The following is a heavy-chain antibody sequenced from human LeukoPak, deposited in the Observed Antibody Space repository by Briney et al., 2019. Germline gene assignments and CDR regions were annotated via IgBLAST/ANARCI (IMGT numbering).Heavy chain of an antibody. J-gene: IGHJ5*02. Sequence: GGSLRLSCAASGFTFSSYEMNWVRQAPGKGLEWVSYISSSGSTIYYADTVKGRFAISRDNAKNSLYLQMNSLRAEDTAVYYCARQKGYCSGGSCYGWFDPWGQGTLVTVSS. CDR3: ARQKGYCSGGSCYGWFDP. CDR1: GFTFSSYE. V-gene: IGHV3-48*03. CDR2: ISSSGSTI. D-gene: IGHD2-15*01.